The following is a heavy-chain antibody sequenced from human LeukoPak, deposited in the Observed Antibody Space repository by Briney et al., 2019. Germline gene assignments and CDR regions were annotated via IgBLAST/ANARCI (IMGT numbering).Heavy chain of an antibody. D-gene: IGHD4-17*01. V-gene: IGHV3-30-3*01. J-gene: IGHJ4*02. CDR1: GFTFSSYA. Sequence: GGSLRLSCAASGFTFSSYAMHWVRQAPGMGLEWVAVISYDGSNKYYADSVKGRFTISRDNSKNTLYLQMNSLRAEDTAVYYCARGLATVTTIPDYWGQGTLVTVSS. CDR2: ISYDGSNK. CDR3: ARGLATVTTIPDY.